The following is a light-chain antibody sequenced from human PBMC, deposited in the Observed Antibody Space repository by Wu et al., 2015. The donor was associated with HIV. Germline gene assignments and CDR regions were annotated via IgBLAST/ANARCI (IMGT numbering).Light chain of an antibody. Sequence: VIWMTQSPSLLSASTGDRVTISCRVSQGISSYLAWYQQKPGKAPELLIYGASILQSGVPSRFSGSGSGTDFTLTISCLQSEDFATYYCQKYNTAPWTFGQGTKVEMK. CDR3: QKYNTAPWT. CDR2: GAS. J-gene: IGKJ1*01. CDR1: QGISSY. V-gene: IGKV1D-8*01.